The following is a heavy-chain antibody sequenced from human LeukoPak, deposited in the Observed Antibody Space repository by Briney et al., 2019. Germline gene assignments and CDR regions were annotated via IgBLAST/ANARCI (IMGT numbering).Heavy chain of an antibody. D-gene: IGHD4-17*01. CDR1: GFTFSSYG. CDR2: IRCDGSNK. V-gene: IGHV3-30*02. CDR3: AKGTVMTTVTTWG. Sequence: PGGSLRLSCAASGFTFSSYGMHWVRQAPGKGLEWVAFIRCDGSNKYYADSVKGRFAISRDNSKNTLYLQMNSLRAEDTAVYYCAKGTVMTTVTTWGWGQGTLVTVSS. J-gene: IGHJ4*02.